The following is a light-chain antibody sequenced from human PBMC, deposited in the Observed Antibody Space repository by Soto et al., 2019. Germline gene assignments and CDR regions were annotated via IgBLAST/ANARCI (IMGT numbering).Light chain of an antibody. Sequence: EIVMTQSPGTLSLSPGETATLSCRASQTIGRSYLAWYQQKPGQAPRLLIYYISTRAADIPARFSGSGSGTDYTLTISSLQSEDSGVYYCQQHSQWPITFGQGTRLEIK. CDR3: QQHSQWPIT. V-gene: IGKV3-15*01. J-gene: IGKJ5*01. CDR2: YIS. CDR1: QTIGRSY.